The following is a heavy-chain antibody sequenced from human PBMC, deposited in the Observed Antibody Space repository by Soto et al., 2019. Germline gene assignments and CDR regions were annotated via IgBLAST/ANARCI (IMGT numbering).Heavy chain of an antibody. CDR2: IYYSGST. CDR3: ARGITGTPLRY. Sequence: LSLTCTVSGGSVSSGSYYWSWIRQPPGKGLEWIGYIYYSGSTNYNPSLKSRVTISVDTSKNQFSLKLSSVTAADTAVYYCARGITGTPLRYWGQGTLVTVSS. V-gene: IGHV4-61*01. J-gene: IGHJ4*02. D-gene: IGHD1-20*01. CDR1: GGSVSSGSYY.